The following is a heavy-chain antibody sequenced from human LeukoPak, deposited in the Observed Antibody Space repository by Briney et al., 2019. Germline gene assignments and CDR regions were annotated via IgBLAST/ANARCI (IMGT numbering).Heavy chain of an antibody. D-gene: IGHD3-10*01. CDR2: ISYDGSNK. CDR1: GFTFSSYA. CDR3: ARSNYYGSGSYSYYYYGMDV. V-gene: IGHV3-30*04. J-gene: IGHJ6*02. Sequence: PGGSLRLSCAASGFTFSSYAMHWVRQAPGKGLEWVAVISYDGSNKYYADSVKGRFTISRDNSKNTLYLQMNSLRAEDTAVYYCARSNYYGSGSYSYYYYGMDVWGQGTTVTVSS.